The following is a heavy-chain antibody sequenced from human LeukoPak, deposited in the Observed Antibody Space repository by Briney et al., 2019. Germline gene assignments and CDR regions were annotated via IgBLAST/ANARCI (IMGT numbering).Heavy chain of an antibody. J-gene: IGHJ4*02. Sequence: ASVKVSCKASGYSFTTYGISWVRQAPGQGLEWMAWISTYNGNTNYALKVQGRATMTTDTSTSTAYMALRSLRSDDTAVYYCARVLRYDFWSAYYFDYWGQGTLVTVSS. CDR1: GYSFTTYG. V-gene: IGHV1-18*01. D-gene: IGHD3-3*01. CDR2: ISTYNGNT. CDR3: ARVLRYDFWSAYYFDY.